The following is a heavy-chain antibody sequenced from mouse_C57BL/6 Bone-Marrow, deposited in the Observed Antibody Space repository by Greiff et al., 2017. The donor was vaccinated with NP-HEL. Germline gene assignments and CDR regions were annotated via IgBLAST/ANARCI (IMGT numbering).Heavy chain of an antibody. D-gene: IGHD1-1*01. J-gene: IGHJ4*01. Sequence: QVQLKQSGPELVKPGASVKISCKASGYTFTDYYINWVKQRPGQGLEWIGWIFPGSGSTYYTEKFKGKATLTVDKSSSTAYMLLSSLTSEDSAVYFCARRAITTVVAPHYAMDYWGQGTSVTVSS. CDR1: GYTFTDYY. CDR3: ARRAITTVVAPHYAMDY. V-gene: IGHV1-75*01. CDR2: IFPGSGST.